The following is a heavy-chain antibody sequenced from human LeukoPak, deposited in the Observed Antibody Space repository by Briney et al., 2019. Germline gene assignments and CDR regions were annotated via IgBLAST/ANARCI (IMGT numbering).Heavy chain of an antibody. Sequence: GASVTETCKASGYTFIDCYMHWVRQAPGQGLEWMGWINPNSGDTNHAQKIQGRVTMSRDTSISTAYMELSRLRSDDTAMYYCARGYMYYYGSGSYFHFDYWGQGTLVTVSS. D-gene: IGHD3-10*01. V-gene: IGHV1-2*02. CDR3: ARGYMYYYGSGSYFHFDY. CDR1: GYTFIDCY. CDR2: INPNSGDT. J-gene: IGHJ4*02.